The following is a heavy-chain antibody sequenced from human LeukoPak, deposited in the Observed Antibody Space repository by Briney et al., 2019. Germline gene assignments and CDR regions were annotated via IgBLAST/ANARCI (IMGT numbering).Heavy chain of an antibody. CDR2: INPNSGAT. V-gene: IGHV1-2*02. CDR3: ARDQDPTVLDY. D-gene: IGHD6-6*01. CDR1: GYTFTAYP. Sequence: ASVKVSCKASGYTFTAYPIHWVRQAPGQGPEWMGWINPNSGATDPAQKFRGRITMTRDTSTSTAFMEVNRLTSDDTAVYYCARDQDPTVLDYWGQGTLVTVSS. J-gene: IGHJ4*02.